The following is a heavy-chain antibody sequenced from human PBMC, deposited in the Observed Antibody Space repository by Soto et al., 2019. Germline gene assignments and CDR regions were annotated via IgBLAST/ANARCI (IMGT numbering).Heavy chain of an antibody. CDR1: GYTFTSYG. D-gene: IGHD2-15*01. CDR2: ISAYNGNT. V-gene: IGHV1-18*01. CDR3: ARDRLGYCSGGSCRDQNGIDAFDI. Sequence: ASVKVSCKASGYTFTSYGISWVRQAPGQGLEWMGWISAYNGNTNYAQKLQGRVTMTTDTSTSTAYMELRSLRSDDTAVYYCARDRLGYCSGGSCRDQNGIDAFDIWGQGTMVTVSS. J-gene: IGHJ3*02.